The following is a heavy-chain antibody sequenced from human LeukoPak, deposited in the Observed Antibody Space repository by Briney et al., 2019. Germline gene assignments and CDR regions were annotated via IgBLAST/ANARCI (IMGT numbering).Heavy chain of an antibody. J-gene: IGHJ3*02. CDR3: ARFRMLSREQQLGDRAFDI. CDR2: INHRGRT. V-gene: IGHV4-34*01. D-gene: IGHD6-13*01. CDR1: GGSFSGYY. Sequence: SETLSLTCAVSGGSFSGYYWSAIRQPPGKGREGIGEINHRGRTNYNPSLKSRVTISVDTSKNQFSLKLSSVTAADTAVYYCARFRMLSREQQLGDRAFDIWGQGTMVTVSS.